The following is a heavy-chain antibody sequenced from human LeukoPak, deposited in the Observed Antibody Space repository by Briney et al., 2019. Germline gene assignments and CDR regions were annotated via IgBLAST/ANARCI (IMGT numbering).Heavy chain of an antibody. J-gene: IGHJ3*02. D-gene: IGHD1-26*01. Sequence: SETLSLTCTVSGGSISSYYWSWIRQPPGKGLEWIGYIYYSGSTYYNPSLKSRVTISVDTSENQFSLKLSSVTAADTAVYYCARHRGSFFVNAFDIWGQGTMVTASS. CDR1: GGSISSYY. V-gene: IGHV4-59*08. CDR3: ARHRGSFFVNAFDI. CDR2: IYYSGST.